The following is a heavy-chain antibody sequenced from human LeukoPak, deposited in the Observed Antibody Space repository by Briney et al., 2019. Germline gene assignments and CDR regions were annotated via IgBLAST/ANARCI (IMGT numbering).Heavy chain of an antibody. J-gene: IGHJ4*02. Sequence: PSETLSLTCTVPGGSISNYYWSWIRQPPGKGLEWIGYIYYSGSTNYNPSLKSRVTISVDTSKNQFSLKLSSVTAADTAVYYCASDWVGATNYFDYWGQGTLVTVSS. V-gene: IGHV4-59*01. CDR3: ASDWVGATNYFDY. CDR2: IYYSGST. D-gene: IGHD1-26*01. CDR1: GGSISNYY.